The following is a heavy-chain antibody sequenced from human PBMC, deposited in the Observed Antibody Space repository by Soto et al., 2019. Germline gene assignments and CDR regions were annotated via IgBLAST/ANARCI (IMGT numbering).Heavy chain of an antibody. D-gene: IGHD7-27*01. Sequence: ASVKVSCKASGYTFTGSYMHWVRQAPGQGLEWMGWINPNSGGTNYAQKFQGWVAMTRDTSSRTAYMGLSRLRADDTAVYDCARGGLTGDAFDIWGQGTMVTVSS. J-gene: IGHJ3*02. CDR2: INPNSGGT. V-gene: IGHV1-2*04. CDR3: ARGGLTGDAFDI. CDR1: GYTFTGSY.